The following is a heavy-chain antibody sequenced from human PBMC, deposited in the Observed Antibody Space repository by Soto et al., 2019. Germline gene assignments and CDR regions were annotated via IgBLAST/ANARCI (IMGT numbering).Heavy chain of an antibody. CDR1: GFTFSSYE. V-gene: IGHV3-48*03. CDR2: ISSSGSTI. Sequence: PGGSLRLSCAASGFTFSSYEMNWVRQAPGKGLEWVSYISSSGSTIYYADSVKGRFTISRDNAKNSLYLQMNSLRAEDTAVYYFAXDQGKWLRYYYYYGMDVWGQGTTVTVSS. CDR3: AXDQGKWLRYYYYYGMDV. D-gene: IGHD5-12*01. J-gene: IGHJ6*02.